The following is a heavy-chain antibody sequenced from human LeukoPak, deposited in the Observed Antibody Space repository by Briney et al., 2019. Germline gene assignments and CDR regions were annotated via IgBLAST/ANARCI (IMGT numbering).Heavy chain of an antibody. CDR3: AREINVDTASGRAFDI. V-gene: IGHV3-21*01. J-gene: IGHJ3*02. D-gene: IGHD5-18*01. CDR2: ISSSSSYI. Sequence: GGSLRLSCAASGFTFSSYSMNWVRQAPGKGLEWVSSISSSSSYIYYADSVKGRFTISRDNAKNSLYLQMNSLRAEDTAVYYCAREINVDTASGRAFDIWGQGTMVTVSS. CDR1: GFTFSSYS.